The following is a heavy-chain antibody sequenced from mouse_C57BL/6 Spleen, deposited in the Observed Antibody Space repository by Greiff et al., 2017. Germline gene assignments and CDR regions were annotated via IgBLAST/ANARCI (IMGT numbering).Heavy chain of an antibody. CDR2: IDPSDSYT. D-gene: IGHD2-2*01. J-gene: IGHJ4*01. V-gene: IGHV1-69*01. Sequence: QVQLQQPGAELVMPGASVKLSCKASGYTFTSYWMHWVKQRPGQGLEWIGEIDPSDSYTNYNQKFKGKSTLTVDKSSSTAYMQLSSLTSEDSAVSYCARGLRRQYAMDYWGQGTSVTVSS. CDR3: ARGLRRQYAMDY. CDR1: GYTFTSYW.